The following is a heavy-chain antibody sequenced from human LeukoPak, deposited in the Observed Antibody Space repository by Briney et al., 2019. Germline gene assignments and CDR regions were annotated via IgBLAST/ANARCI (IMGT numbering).Heavy chain of an antibody. D-gene: IGHD3-10*01. V-gene: IGHV3-30*02. J-gene: IGHJ4*02. Sequence: SCKASGYTFTSYGISWVRQAPGKGLEWVAFIRYDASNKYYADSVKGRFTISRDNSKNTLYLQMNSLRAEDTAVYYCAKDQKVDYYGSGSYDYWGQGTLVTVSS. CDR1: GYTFTSYG. CDR2: IRYDASNK. CDR3: AKDQKVDYYGSGSYDY.